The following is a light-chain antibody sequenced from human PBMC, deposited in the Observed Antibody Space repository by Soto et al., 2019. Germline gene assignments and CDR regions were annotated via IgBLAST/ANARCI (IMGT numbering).Light chain of an antibody. CDR2: DVT. J-gene: IGLJ2*01. CDR3: SSYTSSSTPVV. Sequence: QSALTQPASVSGSPGQSITISCTGTSSDVGGYGLVSWYQQHPGRAPKLMIYDVTNRPSGVSNRFAGSKSGNTASLTISGLQAEDEADYYCSSYTSSSTPVVFGGGTKLTVL. CDR1: SSDVGGYGL. V-gene: IGLV2-14*03.